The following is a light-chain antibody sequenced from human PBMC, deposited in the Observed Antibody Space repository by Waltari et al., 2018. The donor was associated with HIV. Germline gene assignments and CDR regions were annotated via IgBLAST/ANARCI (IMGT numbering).Light chain of an antibody. V-gene: IGLV1-44*01. J-gene: IGLJ2*01. CDR1: SSNIGSYT. Sequence: QSELTQPPSASGTPGQRVTLSCSGSSSNIGSYTVNWYQQPPGTAPKLLIYANHQRPSGVPDRFSGSQSDTSASLAIGGLQSEDEADYYCATWDASLSGPVFGGGTKLTVL. CDR3: ATWDASLSGPV. CDR2: ANH.